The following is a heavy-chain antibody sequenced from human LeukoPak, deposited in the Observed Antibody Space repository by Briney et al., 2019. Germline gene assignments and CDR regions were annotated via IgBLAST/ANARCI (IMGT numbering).Heavy chain of an antibody. CDR2: IYYSGST. D-gene: IGHD2-21*02. CDR1: GGSIRSSSYN. V-gene: IGHV4-39*01. J-gene: IGHJ3*02. Sequence: SETLSLTCTVSGGSIRSSSYNWGWIRQPPGKGLEWIGSIYYSGSTYYNPSLKSRVTISVDTSKNQFSLKLSSVTAADTAVYYSVVVTANDAFDIWGQGTMVTVSS. CDR3: VVVTANDAFDI.